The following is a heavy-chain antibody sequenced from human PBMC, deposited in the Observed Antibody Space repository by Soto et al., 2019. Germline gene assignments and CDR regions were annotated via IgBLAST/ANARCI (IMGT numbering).Heavy chain of an antibody. J-gene: IGHJ4*02. CDR2: TYYRSKWYY. Sequence: SQTLSLTCAISGDSVSSNIATWNWIRQSPSRGLEWLGRTYYRSKWYYEYALSVKSRITINPDTSKNQFSLQLTSVTPEDTAVYYCAGEINIHHGHGYWGPGTPVTVSS. V-gene: IGHV6-1*01. CDR3: AGEINIHHGHGY. CDR1: GDSVSSNIAT.